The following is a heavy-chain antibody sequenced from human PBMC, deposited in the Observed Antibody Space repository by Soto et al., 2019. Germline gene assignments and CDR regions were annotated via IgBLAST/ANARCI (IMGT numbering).Heavy chain of an antibody. CDR2: INPSNEIT. Sequence: EEEKRGASVKVSCKTSGYTFSAYYVHWARRAPGRGFQWLGWINPSNEITTFSEFFQGRITMTRDTSTNTVHMELSMLTSDDTAVYYCMRGGWGDSPIDYWGQGTQVTVSS. CDR1: GYTFSAYY. V-gene: IGHV1-2*02. CDR3: MRGGWGDSPIDY. J-gene: IGHJ4*02. D-gene: IGHD1-26*01.